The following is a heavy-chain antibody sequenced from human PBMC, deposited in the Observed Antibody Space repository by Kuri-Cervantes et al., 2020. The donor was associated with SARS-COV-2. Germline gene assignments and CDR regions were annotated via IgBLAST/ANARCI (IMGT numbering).Heavy chain of an antibody. J-gene: IGHJ5*02. CDR2: ISWNSGSI. D-gene: IGHD3-16*02. V-gene: IGHV3-9*01. Sequence: GGSLRFSCAASGVTIDDYAMHWVRQAPGKGLEWVSGISWNSGSIGYADSVKGRFTISRDNAKNSLYLQMNSLRSEDTAVYYCATAPMLLITFGGVIAPSRGNWFDPWGQGTLVTVSS. CDR1: GVTIDDYA. CDR3: ATAPMLLITFGGVIAPSRGNWFDP.